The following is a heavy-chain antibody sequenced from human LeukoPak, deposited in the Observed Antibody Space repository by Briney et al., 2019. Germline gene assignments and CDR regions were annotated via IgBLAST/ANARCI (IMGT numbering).Heavy chain of an antibody. Sequence: GGSLRLSCAASGFTFSDYYMTWVRQAPGKGLEWVAHVKPDGSEKSYVDSVKGRFTISRDNAQNSLYLQMNSLRAEDTAVYYCARDRGYYVFDYWGQGTLVTVSS. V-gene: IGHV3-7*01. D-gene: IGHD3-22*01. CDR2: VKPDGSEK. CDR1: GFTFSDYY. CDR3: ARDRGYYVFDY. J-gene: IGHJ4*02.